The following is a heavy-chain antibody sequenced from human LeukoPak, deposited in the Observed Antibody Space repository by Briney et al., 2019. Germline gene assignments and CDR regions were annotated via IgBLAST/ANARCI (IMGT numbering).Heavy chain of an antibody. CDR1: GYTFTIYS. CDR3: AIVHTAVAWDFWG. J-gene: IGHJ4*02. CDR2: ISSGSSAI. Sequence: GSLRVSCEASGYTFTIYSMNWVRQAPGKGLEWVSIISSGSSAIFSADALKGRFTISRDNATNLLYLDMNSLRAEDTAVYYCAIVHTAVAWDFWGWGQVVMVT. D-gene: IGHD3-16*01. V-gene: IGHV3-21*01.